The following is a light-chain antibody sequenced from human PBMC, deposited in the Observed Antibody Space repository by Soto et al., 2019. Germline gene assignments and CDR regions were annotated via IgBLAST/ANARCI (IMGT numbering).Light chain of an antibody. CDR3: QVWDNFTVV. Sequence: SYELTQTLSVSVALGQTAKINCGGNSIGSKAVHWYQQKPGQAPVLVIYRDGNRPSGIPERFSGSNSGNTATLTISSAQAGDEADYCCQVWDNFTVVFGGGTKLTVL. J-gene: IGLJ2*01. CDR2: RDG. CDR1: SIGSKA. V-gene: IGLV3-9*01.